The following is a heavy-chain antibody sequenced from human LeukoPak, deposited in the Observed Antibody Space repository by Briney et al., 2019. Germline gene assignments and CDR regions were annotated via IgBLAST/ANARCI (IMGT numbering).Heavy chain of an antibody. V-gene: IGHV1-69*05. CDR2: IIPIFGTA. CDR3: ARDLGGEYCGGDCFRTFDP. CDR1: GGTFSSYA. J-gene: IGHJ5*02. D-gene: IGHD2-21*01. Sequence: SVKVSCKASGGTFSSYAISWVRQAPGQGLEWMGGIIPIFGTANYAQKFQGRVTITTDESTSTAYMELSSLRSEDTAVYYCARDLGGEYCGGDCFRTFDPWGQGTLVTVSS.